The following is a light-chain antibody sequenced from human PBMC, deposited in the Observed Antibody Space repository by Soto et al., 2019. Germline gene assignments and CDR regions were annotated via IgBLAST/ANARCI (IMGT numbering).Light chain of an antibody. V-gene: IGKV4-1*01. Sequence: DIVMTQSPDSLAVSLGERATINCKSSQSVFYNSNNKNYLSWYQQKPGQPPKLLIYWASTRESGVPDRFSGSGSGTDFTLTISSLQAEDVAVYYCQQYYDNPRTFGGGTKVDIK. CDR1: QSVFYNSNNKNY. CDR2: WAS. CDR3: QQYYDNPRT. J-gene: IGKJ4*01.